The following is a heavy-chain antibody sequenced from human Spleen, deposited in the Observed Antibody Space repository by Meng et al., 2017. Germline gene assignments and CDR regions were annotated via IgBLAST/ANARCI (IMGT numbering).Heavy chain of an antibody. J-gene: IGHJ4*02. CDR2: INHSGST. CDR1: GGSFSDYY. CDR3: ARGPTTMAHDFDY. D-gene: IGHD4-11*01. Sequence: HVQLQQWGTGLLQPSETLSLTCVVAGGSFSDYYWSWIRQPPGKGLEWIGEINHSGSTNYNPSRESRATISVDTSQNNLSLKLSSVTAADSAVYYCARGPTTMAHDFDYWGQGTLVTVSS. V-gene: IGHV4-34*02.